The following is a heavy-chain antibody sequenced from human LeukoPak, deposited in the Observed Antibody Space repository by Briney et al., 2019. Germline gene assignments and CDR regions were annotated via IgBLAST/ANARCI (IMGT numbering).Heavy chain of an antibody. Sequence: SETLSLTCAVYGGSFSGYYWSWIRQPPGKGLEWIGSIYYSGSTYYNPSLKSRVTISVDTSKNQFSLKLSSVTAADTAVYYCARVIVVVTASIDPWGQGTLVTVCS. CDR3: ARVIVVVTASIDP. D-gene: IGHD2-21*02. J-gene: IGHJ5*02. CDR1: GGSFSGYY. V-gene: IGHV4-34*01. CDR2: IYYSGST.